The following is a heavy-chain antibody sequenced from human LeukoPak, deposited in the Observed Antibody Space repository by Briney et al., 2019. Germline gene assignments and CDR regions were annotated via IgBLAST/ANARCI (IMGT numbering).Heavy chain of an antibody. CDR3: ARDRSGWYFDY. Sequence: SGGSLRLSCAASGFTFSSYAMSWVRQAPGKGLEWVSAISGTGGRTYYADSVKGRFTISRDNSKNTLYLQMNSLRAEDTAVYYCARDRSGWYFDYWGQGTLVTVSS. CDR2: ISGTGGRT. CDR1: GFTFSSYA. J-gene: IGHJ4*02. D-gene: IGHD6-19*01. V-gene: IGHV3-23*01.